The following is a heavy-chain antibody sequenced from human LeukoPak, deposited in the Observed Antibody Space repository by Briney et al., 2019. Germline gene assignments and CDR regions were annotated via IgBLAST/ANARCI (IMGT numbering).Heavy chain of an antibody. CDR3: AREMSAGSYFPYGMDV. CDR2: IDSGSNT. V-gene: IGHV3-66*01. D-gene: IGHD3-10*01. Sequence: GGSLRLSCAVSGFTVSSNYMSWVRQAPGKGLEWVSIIDSGSNTYYGDSVKGRFTISRDYSKNTLYLQMNSLRADDTAIYYCAREMSAGSYFPYGMDVWGQGTTVIVFS. CDR1: GFTVSSNY. J-gene: IGHJ6*02.